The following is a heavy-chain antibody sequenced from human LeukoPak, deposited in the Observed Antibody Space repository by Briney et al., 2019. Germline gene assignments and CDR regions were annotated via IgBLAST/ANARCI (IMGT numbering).Heavy chain of an antibody. J-gene: IGHJ5*02. CDR2: ISYSVST. Sequence: PSETLSLTCTVPGGSISSYYWSWIRQPPGKGLEWIGYISYSVSTNYTPSLKSRVPIAVDTSKNQFSLKLTSVTAADTAVYYCARHSICFGPWGQGTLGTVSS. V-gene: IGHV4-59*08. CDR1: GGSISSYY. CDR3: ARHSICFGP.